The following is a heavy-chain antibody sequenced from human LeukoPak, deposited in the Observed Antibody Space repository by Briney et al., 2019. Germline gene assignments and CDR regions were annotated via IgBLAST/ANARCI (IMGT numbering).Heavy chain of an antibody. V-gene: IGHV4-59*01. Sequence: PSETLSLTCTVSGGSISSYYWSWIRQPPGKGLEWIGYIYYGGSTNYNPSLKSRVLISVDTSKNQFSLKLSSVTAADTAVYYCARDPYSSGWYYFDYWGQGTLVTVSS. D-gene: IGHD6-19*01. CDR3: ARDPYSSGWYYFDY. J-gene: IGHJ4*02. CDR1: GGSISSYY. CDR2: IYYGGST.